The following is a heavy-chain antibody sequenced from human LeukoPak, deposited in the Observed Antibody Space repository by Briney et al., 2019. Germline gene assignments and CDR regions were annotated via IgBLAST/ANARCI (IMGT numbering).Heavy chain of an antibody. D-gene: IGHD3-10*01. CDR1: GGTFSSYA. V-gene: IGHV1-69*13. J-gene: IGHJ4*02. CDR3: AGGGWFGELWEHYYFDY. Sequence: SVKVSCKASGGTFSSYAISWVRQAPGQGLEWMGGIIPIFGTANYAQKFQGRVTITADESTSTAYMELSSLRSEDTAVYYCAGGGWFGELWEHYYFDYWGQGTLVTVSS. CDR2: IIPIFGTA.